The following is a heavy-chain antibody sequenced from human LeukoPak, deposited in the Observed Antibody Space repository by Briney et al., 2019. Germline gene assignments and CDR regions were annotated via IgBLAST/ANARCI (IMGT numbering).Heavy chain of an antibody. J-gene: IGHJ3*02. V-gene: IGHV3-21*01. CDR1: GFTFSSYS. Sequence: GGSLRLSCAASGFTFSSYSMNWVRQAPGKGPEWVSSISSSSSYIYYADSVKGRFTISRDNAKNSLYLQMNSLRAEDTAVYYCARKRIAAALRAFDIWGQGTMVTVSS. CDR3: ARKRIAAALRAFDI. CDR2: ISSSSSYI. D-gene: IGHD6-13*01.